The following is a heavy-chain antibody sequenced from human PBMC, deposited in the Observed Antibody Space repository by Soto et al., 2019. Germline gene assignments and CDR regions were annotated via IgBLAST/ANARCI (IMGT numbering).Heavy chain of an antibody. CDR1: GGSISSYY. Sequence: QVQLQESGPGLVKPSETLSLTCTVSGGSISSYYWSWIRQPPGKGLEWIGYIYYSGSTNYNPSLKSRVTISVDTSKNQFSLKLSSVTAADTAVYYCARLRVVPAAIVGWFDPWGQGTLDTVSS. D-gene: IGHD2-2*01. J-gene: IGHJ5*02. CDR2: IYYSGST. CDR3: ARLRVVPAAIVGWFDP. V-gene: IGHV4-59*01.